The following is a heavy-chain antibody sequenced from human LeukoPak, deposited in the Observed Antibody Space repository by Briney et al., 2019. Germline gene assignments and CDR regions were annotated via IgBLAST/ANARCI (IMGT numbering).Heavy chain of an antibody. J-gene: IGHJ4*02. CDR2: IYYRGST. V-gene: IGHV4-59*11. D-gene: IGHD3-10*01. CDR3: ATMVQGVHTYFGS. CDR1: GGSISSHY. Sequence: SETLSLTCTVSGGSISSHYWSWIRQPPGKGLEWIGYIYYRGSTSYNPSLKSRVTMSLDTSKNQLFLKLSSVTAADTAVYYCATMVQGVHTYFGSWGQGNLVAVSS.